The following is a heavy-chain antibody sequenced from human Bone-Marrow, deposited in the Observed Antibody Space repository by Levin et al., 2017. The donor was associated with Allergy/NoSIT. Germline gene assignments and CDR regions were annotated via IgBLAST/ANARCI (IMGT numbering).Heavy chain of an antibody. CDR2: IRNKAYGETT. Sequence: GGSLRLSCTASGFTFGDYSMSWFRQAPGKGLEWVGLIRNKAYGETTEYAASVEGRFTMSKDDSKRIAYLQLNSLRSEDTAVYYCSRDEYGTGIAYDWGQGTLVTVSS. D-gene: IGHD3-10*01. J-gene: IGHJ4*02. CDR1: GFTFGDYS. CDR3: SRDEYGTGIAYD. V-gene: IGHV3-49*03.